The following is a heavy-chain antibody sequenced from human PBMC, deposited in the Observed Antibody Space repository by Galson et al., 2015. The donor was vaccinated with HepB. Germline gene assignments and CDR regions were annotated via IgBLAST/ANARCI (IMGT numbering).Heavy chain of an antibody. CDR3: ARGRGYCSSTDCYGNFDF. CDR2: ISSTNIYT. J-gene: IGHJ4*02. D-gene: IGHD2-2*01. CDR1: GFTFSDYF. V-gene: IGHV3-11*03. Sequence: SLRLSCAASGFTFSDYFMTWIRLAPGKGLEWVSHISSTNIYTYYADSVKGRFTISRDNAKDSLHLQMNSLRAEDTAVYYCARGRGYCSSTDCYGNFDFWGQGTLVTVSS.